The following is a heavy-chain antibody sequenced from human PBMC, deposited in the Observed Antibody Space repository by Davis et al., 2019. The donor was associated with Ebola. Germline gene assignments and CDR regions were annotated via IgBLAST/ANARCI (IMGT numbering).Heavy chain of an antibody. CDR3: ARDLGEPDYGMDV. CDR2: ISGSGGST. CDR1: GFTFSNYA. Sequence: GESLKISCTASGFTFSNYAMYWVRQAPRKGLEWVSAISGSGGSTYYADSVKGRFTISRHNSKNTLYLQMNSLRAEDTAVYYCARDLGEPDYGMDVWGQGTTVTVSS. J-gene: IGHJ6*02. D-gene: IGHD3-16*01. V-gene: IGHV3-23*01.